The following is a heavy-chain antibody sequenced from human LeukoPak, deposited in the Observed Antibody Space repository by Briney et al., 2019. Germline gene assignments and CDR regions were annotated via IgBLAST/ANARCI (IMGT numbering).Heavy chain of an antibody. J-gene: IGHJ6*03. D-gene: IGHD6-13*01. V-gene: IGHV1-2*02. CDR1: GYTFTGYY. CDR2: INPNSGGA. Sequence: ASVKVSYKASGYTFTGYYMHWVRQAPGQGLEWMGWINPNSGGAKYAQNFQGRVIMTTDTSISTAYVELSSLRSDDTAVYYCARSSPPTYYHFYYYMDVWGKGSTVTVSS. CDR3: ARSSPPTYYHFYYYMDV.